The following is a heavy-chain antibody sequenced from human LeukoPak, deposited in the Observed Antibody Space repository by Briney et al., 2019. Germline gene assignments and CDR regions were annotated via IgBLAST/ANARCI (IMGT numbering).Heavy chain of an antibody. D-gene: IGHD6-19*01. CDR2: INPSCGST. V-gene: IGHV1-46*01. Sequence: ASVKVSFKASGYTFTSYYMHWVRQAPGQGLDWMGIINPSCGSTSYAQRFQGRVTMTRDTSTSTVYMELSSLRSEDTAVYYCATEPGSSGWTGYWGQGTLVTVSS. J-gene: IGHJ4*02. CDR3: ATEPGSSGWTGY. CDR1: GYTFTSYY.